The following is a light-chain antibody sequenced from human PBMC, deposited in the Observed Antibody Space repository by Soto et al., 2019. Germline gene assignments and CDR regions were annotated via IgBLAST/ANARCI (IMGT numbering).Light chain of an antibody. CDR1: SSDVGAYDY. CDR2: EVT. CDR3: SSYTGISTDV. V-gene: IGLV2-14*01. J-gene: IGLJ1*01. Sequence: QSALTQPASVSGSLGQSITISCTGTSSDVGAYDYVSWYQQHPGKAPKLMIYEVTNRPSGVSYRFSGSKSGNTASLTISGLQAEDEADYYCSSYTGISTDVFGTGTKLTVL.